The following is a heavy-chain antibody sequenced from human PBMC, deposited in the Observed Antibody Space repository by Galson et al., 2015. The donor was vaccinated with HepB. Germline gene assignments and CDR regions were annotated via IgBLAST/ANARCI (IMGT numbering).Heavy chain of an antibody. Sequence: SLRLSCAASGFRFNRYAMSWVRQAPGKGLEWVSGITNSGGRTYYADSVKGRFTISRDNSKNTLYLQMDSLRAEDAAVYYCAKDHPDTTVGCQFYFHYWGQGTLVTVSS. J-gene: IGHJ4*02. CDR1: GFRFNRYA. V-gene: IGHV3-23*01. D-gene: IGHD1-26*01. CDR3: AKDHPDTTVGCQFYFHY. CDR2: ITNSGGRT.